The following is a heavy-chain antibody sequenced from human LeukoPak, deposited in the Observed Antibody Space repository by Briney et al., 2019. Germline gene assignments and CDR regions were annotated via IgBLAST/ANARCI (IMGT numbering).Heavy chain of an antibody. CDR3: ARGGARQQLVENYFDY. J-gene: IGHJ4*02. Sequence: ETLSLTCTVSSGSISSNNYYWGWVRQPPGKGLEWVSVIYRGASTYYTDSVQGRFTVSRDNSKNTLYLQMNSLRAEDTAVYYCARGGARQQLVENYFDYWGQGTLVTVSS. D-gene: IGHD6-13*01. CDR2: IYRGAST. CDR1: SGSISSNNYY. V-gene: IGHV3-53*01.